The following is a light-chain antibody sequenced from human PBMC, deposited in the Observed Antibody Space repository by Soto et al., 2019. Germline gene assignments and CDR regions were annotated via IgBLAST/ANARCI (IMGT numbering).Light chain of an antibody. CDR2: WAS. CDR1: QSGLYSSNNKNY. V-gene: IGKV4-1*01. CDR3: QQYYSTPWT. J-gene: IGKJ1*01. Sequence: DIVMTQSPDSLAVSLGERATINCKSSQSGLYSSNNKNYLAWYQQKPGQPPKLLIYWASTRESGVPDRFSGSGSGTDFTLTISSLQAEDVAVYYCQQYYSTPWTFGRGTKVEIK.